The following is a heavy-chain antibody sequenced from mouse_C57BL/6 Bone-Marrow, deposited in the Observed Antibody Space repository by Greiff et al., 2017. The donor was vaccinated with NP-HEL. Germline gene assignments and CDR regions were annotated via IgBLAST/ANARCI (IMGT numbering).Heavy chain of an antibody. D-gene: IGHD1-1*01. V-gene: IGHV1-19*01. CDR2: INPYNGGT. J-gene: IGHJ1*03. CDR1: GYTFTDYY. CDR3: ARRDYYGSRSYWYFDV. Sequence: VQLQQSGPVLVKPGASVKMSCKASGYTFTDYYMNWVKQSHGKSLEWIGVINPYNGGTSYNQKFKGKATLTVDKSSSTAYMELNSLTSEDSAVYYCARRDYYGSRSYWYFDVWGTGTTVTVSS.